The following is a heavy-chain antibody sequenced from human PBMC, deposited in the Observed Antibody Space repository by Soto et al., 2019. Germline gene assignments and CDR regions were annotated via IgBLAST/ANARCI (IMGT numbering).Heavy chain of an antibody. J-gene: IGHJ6*02. Sequence: PGESLKISCKGYGYSLTTYWIGWVRQMPGKGLEWMGIIYPGDSDTRYSPSFQGQVTISADKSINTAYLQWSSLKASDTAMYYCARRSGDRSRSYGLDVWGQGTTVTVSS. D-gene: IGHD3-10*01. CDR1: GYSLTTYW. CDR2: IYPGDSDT. CDR3: ARRSGDRSRSYGLDV. V-gene: IGHV5-51*01.